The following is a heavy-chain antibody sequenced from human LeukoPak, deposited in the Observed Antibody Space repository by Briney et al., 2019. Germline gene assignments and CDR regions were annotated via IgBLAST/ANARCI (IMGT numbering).Heavy chain of an antibody. CDR3: TKDPNGDYIGAFDP. D-gene: IGHD4-17*01. J-gene: IGHJ5*02. CDR2: ITGGHYAT. Sequence: GSLRLSCAASGFSFSSFAIAWGRQAPGKGLEWVSSITGGHYATYNTDSVKGRFTISRDNAKNTLYLQMNSLRADDTAIYYCTKDPNGDYIGAFDPWGQGTLVTVSS. V-gene: IGHV3-23*01. CDR1: GFSFSSFA.